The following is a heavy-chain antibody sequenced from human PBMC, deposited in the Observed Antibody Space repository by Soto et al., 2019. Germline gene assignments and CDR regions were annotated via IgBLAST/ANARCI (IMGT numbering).Heavy chain of an antibody. D-gene: IGHD6-19*01. J-gene: IGHJ3*01. CDR1: GFTFDDYA. Sequence: GGSLRLSCAASGFTFDDYAMHWVRQAPGKGLEWVSGISWNSGSIGYADSVKGRFTISRDNAKNSLYLQMNSLRAEDTALYYCAKGWPYIEVAGPPSFWGQRTMVTVSS. CDR2: ISWNSGSI. V-gene: IGHV3-9*01. CDR3: AKGWPYIEVAGPPSF.